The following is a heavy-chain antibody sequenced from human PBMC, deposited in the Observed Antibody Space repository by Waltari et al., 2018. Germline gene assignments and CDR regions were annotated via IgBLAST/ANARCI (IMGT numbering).Heavy chain of an antibody. D-gene: IGHD3-9*01. CDR1: GFTFSSYA. CDR3: AKKSPRVLRYFDWLLGAFDI. J-gene: IGHJ3*02. V-gene: IGHV3-23*01. CDR2: ISGSGGST. Sequence: EVQLLESGGGLVQPGGSLRLSFAASGFTFSSYAMSWVRTAPGKGVEWVSAISGSGGSTYYADSVKGRFTISRDNSKNTLYLQMNSLRAEDTAVYYCAKKSPRVLRYFDWLLGAFDIWGQGTMVTVSS.